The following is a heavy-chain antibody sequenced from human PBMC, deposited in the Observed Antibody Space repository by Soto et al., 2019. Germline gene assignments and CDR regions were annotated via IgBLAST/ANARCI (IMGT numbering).Heavy chain of an antibody. CDR3: ARAVAYGDPWYYYYMDV. V-gene: IGHV1-18*01. D-gene: IGHD4-17*01. J-gene: IGHJ6*03. CDR2: ISAYNGNT. CDR1: GYTFTSYG. Sequence: GASVKVSCKASGYTFTSYGISWVRQAPGQGLEWMGWISAYNGNTNYAQKLQGRVTMTTDTSTSTAYMELRSLRSDDTAVYYCARAVAYGDPWYYYYMDVWGKGTTVTVSS.